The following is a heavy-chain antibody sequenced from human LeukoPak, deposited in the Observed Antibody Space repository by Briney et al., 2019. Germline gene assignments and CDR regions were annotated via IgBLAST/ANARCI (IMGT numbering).Heavy chain of an antibody. J-gene: IGHJ1*01. D-gene: IGHD2-8*01. CDR3: AEAVGYCTNGVCYKYFHH. Sequence: PDRSLRLSCAASGFNFDDSAMHWVRQVPGKGLEWVAGISWNSVTIAYADSVKGRFTISRDNGKNSLYLQMNSLRAGDTALYYCAEAVGYCTNGVCYKYFHHWGQGTLVTVSS. CDR2: ISWNSVTI. CDR1: GFNFDDSA. V-gene: IGHV3-9*01.